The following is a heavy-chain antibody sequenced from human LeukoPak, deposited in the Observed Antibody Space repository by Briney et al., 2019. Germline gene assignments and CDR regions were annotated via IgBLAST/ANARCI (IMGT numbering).Heavy chain of an antibody. CDR1: GLTVSSNC. V-gene: IGHV3-23*01. Sequence: GGSPRLSCAASGLTVSSNCMSWVRQAPGKGLEWVSAISGSGGSTYYADSVKGRFAISRDNSKNTLYLQMNSLRAEDTAVYYCAKAPGGYVWGSRTPFDYWGQGTLVTVSS. CDR2: ISGSGGST. CDR3: AKAPGGYVWGSRTPFDY. D-gene: IGHD3-16*01. J-gene: IGHJ4*02.